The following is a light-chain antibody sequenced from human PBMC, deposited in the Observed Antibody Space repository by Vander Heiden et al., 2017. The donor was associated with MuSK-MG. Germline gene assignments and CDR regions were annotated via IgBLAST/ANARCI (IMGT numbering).Light chain of an antibody. Sequence: DIVMTQTPVSLPATPGQPASISCKSSESLLKSDGKTYLYWYLQKAGQPPQLLMYEVSKRFSGVPDMFSGSGSGTDFTLNISRVEADDVGVYYCRQSIQLPRTFGEGTKVELK. J-gene: IGKJ1*01. CDR2: EVS. CDR3: RQSIQLPRT. CDR1: ESLLKSDGKTY. V-gene: IGKV2D-29*01.